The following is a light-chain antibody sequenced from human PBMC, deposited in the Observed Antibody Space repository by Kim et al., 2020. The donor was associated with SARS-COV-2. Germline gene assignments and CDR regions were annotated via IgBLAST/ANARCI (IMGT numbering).Light chain of an antibody. CDR2: GTS. CDR3: QLYVSSPPRVT. CDR1: QSVSSRC. V-gene: IGKV3-20*01. J-gene: IGKJ4*01. Sequence: DIVLTQSPGTLSLSPGERATLSCRASQSVSSRCLAWYQQKPGQAPRPLIYGTSSRATGIPDRFSGTGSGTDFTLTISRLEPEDFAVYYCQLYVSSPPRVTFGGGTKVDIK.